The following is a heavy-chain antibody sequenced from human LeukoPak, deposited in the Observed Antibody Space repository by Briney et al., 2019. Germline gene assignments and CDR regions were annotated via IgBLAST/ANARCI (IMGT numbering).Heavy chain of an antibody. CDR2: IYYSGST. V-gene: IGHV4-30-4*01. D-gene: IGHD2-2*01. CDR3: AREFVVVPAAMPAATYNWFDR. J-gene: IGHJ5*02. Sequence: PSETLSLTCTVSGGSISSGDYYWSWLRQGPGKDLEGIVYIYYSGSTYYNPSLKSRVTISVDTSKNQFSLKLSSVTAADTAVYYCAREFVVVPAAMPAATYNWFDRWGQGTLVTVSS. CDR1: GGSISSGDYY.